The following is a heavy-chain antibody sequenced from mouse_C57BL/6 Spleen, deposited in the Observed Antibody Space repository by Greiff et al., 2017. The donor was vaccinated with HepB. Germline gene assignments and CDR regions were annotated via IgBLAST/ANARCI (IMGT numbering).Heavy chain of an antibody. J-gene: IGHJ4*01. CDR1: GYTFTSYW. CDR3: ARERGNYAMDY. Sequence: QVQLKQPGAELVRPGSSVKLSCKASGYTFTSYWMHWVKQRPIQGLEWIGNIDPSDSETHYNQKFKDKATLTVDKSSSTAYMQLSSLTSEDSAVYYCARERGNYAMDYWGQGTSVTVSS. CDR2: IDPSDSET. V-gene: IGHV1-52*01.